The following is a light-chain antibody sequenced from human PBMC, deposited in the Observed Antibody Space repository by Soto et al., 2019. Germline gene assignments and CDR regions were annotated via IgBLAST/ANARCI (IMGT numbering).Light chain of an antibody. J-gene: IGKJ4*01. Sequence: TQMTQSPSTLSASVGASVSITCRASRAIGTWVAWFQQKPGRAPNLLIYRASTLARGVPSRFSGSGSGTEFTLTISSLQPDDFATYYCHRHETYPLAFGGGTKVDI. CDR3: HRHETYPLA. CDR2: RAS. CDR1: RAIGTW. V-gene: IGKV1-5*03.